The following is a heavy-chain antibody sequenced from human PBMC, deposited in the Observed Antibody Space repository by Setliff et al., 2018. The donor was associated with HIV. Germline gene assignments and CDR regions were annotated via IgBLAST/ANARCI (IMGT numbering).Heavy chain of an antibody. CDR2: INAAISHT. CDR3: VGGRGGFFDEPFDM. CDR1: GYSFSSYA. V-gene: IGHV1-3*01. Sequence: ASVKVSCKASGYSFSSYAIHWVRQAAGQSPEWLGWINAAISHTRYSPKFQDRVTLTTDTSAGKIHMEMRSLRSEDTAVYYCVGGRGGFFDEPFDMWGPGTRVTVSS. J-gene: IGHJ3*02. D-gene: IGHD3-16*01.